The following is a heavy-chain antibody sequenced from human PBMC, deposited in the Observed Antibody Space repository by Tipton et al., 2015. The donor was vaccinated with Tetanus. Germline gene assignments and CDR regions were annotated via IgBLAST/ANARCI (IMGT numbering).Heavy chain of an antibody. D-gene: IGHD3/OR15-3a*01. V-gene: IGHV3-7*01. CDR3: ARDRGEDWTNFYYMDV. Sequence: SLRLSCSASGFIFSDYWMSWVRQAPGKGLEWVANINRNGGAKYYVDSVKSRFTISRDEAKKSVSLEMSSLTVGDTAVYYCARDRGEDWTNFYYMDVWGKGATVIVSS. J-gene: IGHJ6*03. CDR1: GFIFSDYW. CDR2: INRNGGAK.